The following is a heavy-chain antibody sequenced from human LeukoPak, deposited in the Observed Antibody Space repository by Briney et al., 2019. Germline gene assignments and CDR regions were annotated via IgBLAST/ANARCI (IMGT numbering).Heavy chain of an antibody. CDR1: VYTFTSYG. V-gene: IGHV1-18*01. J-gene: IGHJ5*02. Sequence: ASVKVSCKASVYTFTSYGISWVRQAPGQGLEWMGWISAYNGNTNYAQKLQGRVTMTTDTSTSTAYMELRSLRSHDTAVYYCARDMTTNWFDPWGQGTLVSVSS. CDR2: ISAYNGNT. D-gene: IGHD1-1*01. CDR3: ARDMTTNWFDP.